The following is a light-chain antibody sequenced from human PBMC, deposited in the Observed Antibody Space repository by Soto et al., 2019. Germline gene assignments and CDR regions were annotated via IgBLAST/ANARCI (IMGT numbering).Light chain of an antibody. CDR1: SSDVGGHNY. V-gene: IGLV2-14*01. CDR2: EVS. CDR3: SSYRSSSTLYV. Sequence: QSALTQPASVSGSPGRSITISCTGTSSDVGGHNYVSWYQQHPGKAPKLMIYEVSNRPSGVSNRFSGSKSGNTASLTISGLQAEDEADYYCSSYRSSSTLYVFGTGTKVTVL. J-gene: IGLJ1*01.